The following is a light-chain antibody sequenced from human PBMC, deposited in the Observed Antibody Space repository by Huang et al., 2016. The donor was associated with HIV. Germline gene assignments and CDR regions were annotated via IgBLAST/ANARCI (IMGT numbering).Light chain of an antibody. V-gene: IGKV3-15*01. J-gene: IGKJ1*01. CDR2: GAS. CDR3: QQYNNWPQT. Sequence: EIVMTQSPATLSVSPGERATLSCRASQSFSSNLAWYQQKPGQAPRLLIYGASTRATGIPARFSGGGSGTEFTLTISSLQSEDFAVYYCQQYNNWPQTFGQGTKVEIK. CDR1: QSFSSN.